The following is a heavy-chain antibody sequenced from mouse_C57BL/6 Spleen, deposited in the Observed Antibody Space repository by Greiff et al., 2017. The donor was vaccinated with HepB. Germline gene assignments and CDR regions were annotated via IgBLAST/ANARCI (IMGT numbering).Heavy chain of an antibody. D-gene: IGHD2-2*01. J-gene: IGHJ4*01. V-gene: IGHV5-17*01. CDR2: ISSGSSTI. CDR1: GFTFSDYG. Sequence: EVNVVESGGGLVKPGGSLKLSCAASGFTFSDYGMHWVRQAPEKGLEWVAYISSGSSTIYYADTVKGRFTISRDNAKNTLFLQMTSLRSEDTAMYYCARGGGYDRGYAMDYWGQGTSVTVSS. CDR3: ARGGGYDRGYAMDY.